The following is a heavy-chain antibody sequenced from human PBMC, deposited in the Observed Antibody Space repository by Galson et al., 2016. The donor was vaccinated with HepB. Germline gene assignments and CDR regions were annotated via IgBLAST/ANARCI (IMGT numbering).Heavy chain of an antibody. CDR2: INAGNGTT. CDR1: GYTFTSYA. J-gene: IGHJ4*02. V-gene: IGHV1-3*01. CDR3: ARGIAARPGGY. D-gene: IGHD6-6*01. Sequence: SVKVSCKASGYTFTSYAMHWVRQAPGQGLEWRGWINAGNGTTKFSQKFQGRVTITRDTSASTAYMELSSLRSEDTAVYYCARGIAARPGGYWGQGTLVTVSS.